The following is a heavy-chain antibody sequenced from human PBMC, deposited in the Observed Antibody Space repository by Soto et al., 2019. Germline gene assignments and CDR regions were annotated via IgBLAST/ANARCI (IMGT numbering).Heavy chain of an antibody. CDR3: ARVADYYDSSGYLPVVD. J-gene: IGHJ4*02. CDR1: GFTFSSYG. Sequence: GGSLRLSCAASGFTFSSYGMHWVRQAPGKGLEWVSVISYDGSSKYYADSVKGVFTISRDNAKNSLYLQMNSLRAEDTALYYCARVADYYDSSGYLPVVDWGQGILVSV. D-gene: IGHD3-22*01. CDR2: ISYDGSSK. V-gene: IGHV3-30*03.